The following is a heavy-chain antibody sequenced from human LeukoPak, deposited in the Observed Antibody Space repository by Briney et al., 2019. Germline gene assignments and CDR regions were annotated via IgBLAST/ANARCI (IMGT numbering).Heavy chain of an antibody. CDR2: IYYTGDT. J-gene: IGHJ3*01. Sequence: PSETLSLTCTVSGGSITDYYWGWIRQPPGKGLEWIGYIYYTGDTIDNPSLNSRLTMSLDTSKSQFSLKLNFVTAADTALYYCARVTDYDFWSSRQGGAFDLWGRGTLVTVSS. CDR3: ARVTDYDFWSSRQGGAFDL. V-gene: IGHV4-59*01. D-gene: IGHD3-3*01. CDR1: GGSITDYY.